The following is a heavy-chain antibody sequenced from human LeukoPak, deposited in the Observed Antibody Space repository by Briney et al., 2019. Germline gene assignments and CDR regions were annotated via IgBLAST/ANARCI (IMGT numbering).Heavy chain of an antibody. Sequence: QTGGSLRLSCAASGFTVSSNYMSWVRQAPGKGLEWVSVIYSGGSTYYADSVKGRFTISRDNSKNTLYLQMNSLRAEDTAVYYCARALGYCSSTSCYRRPLNYYYMDVWGKGTTVTVSS. CDR2: IYSGGST. J-gene: IGHJ6*03. CDR3: ARALGYCSSTSCYRRPLNYYYMDV. V-gene: IGHV3-53*01. D-gene: IGHD2-2*01. CDR1: GFTVSSNY.